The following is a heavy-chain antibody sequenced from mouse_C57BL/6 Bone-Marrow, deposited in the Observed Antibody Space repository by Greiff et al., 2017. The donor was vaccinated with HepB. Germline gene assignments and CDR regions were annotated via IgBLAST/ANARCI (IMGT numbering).Heavy chain of an antibody. CDR2: IDPSDSYT. CDR1: GYTFTSYW. J-gene: IGHJ4*01. CDR3: ARELKVYYAMDY. Sequence: QVQLQQPGAELVMPGASVKLSCKASGYTFTSYWMHWVKQRPGQGLEWIGEIDPSDSYTNYNQKFKGKSTLTVDKSSSTAYMQLSSLTSEDSAVFYCARELKVYYAMDYWGQGNAVTVSS. D-gene: IGHD1-3*01. V-gene: IGHV1-69*01.